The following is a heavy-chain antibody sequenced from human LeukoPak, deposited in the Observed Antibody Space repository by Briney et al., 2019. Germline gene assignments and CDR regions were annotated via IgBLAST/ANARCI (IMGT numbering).Heavy chain of an antibody. Sequence: GASVKVSCKASGYTFTSYGISWVRQAPGQGLEWMGWISAYNGNTNYAQKLQGRVTMTTDTSTSTAYMELRSLRSDDTAVYYCAPSGANTSTGSYMDVWGKGTTVTVPS. V-gene: IGHV1-18*01. D-gene: IGHD1-14*01. CDR3: APSGANTSTGSYMDV. CDR2: ISAYNGNT. J-gene: IGHJ6*03. CDR1: GYTFTSYG.